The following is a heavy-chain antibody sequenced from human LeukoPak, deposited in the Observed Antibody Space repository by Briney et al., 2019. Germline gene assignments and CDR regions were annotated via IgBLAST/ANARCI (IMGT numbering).Heavy chain of an antibody. CDR2: INPNSGGT. V-gene: IGHV1-2*02. Sequence: ASVKVSCKASGFTFTDYYMHWVRQAPGQGLEWMGWINPNSGGTNYAQKFQARVTMTRDTSIGTAYMELSRLISDDTAVYYCARGRPGDYFDYWGQGTLVTVSS. CDR1: GFTFTDYY. CDR3: ARGRPGDYFDY. J-gene: IGHJ4*02. D-gene: IGHD6-25*01.